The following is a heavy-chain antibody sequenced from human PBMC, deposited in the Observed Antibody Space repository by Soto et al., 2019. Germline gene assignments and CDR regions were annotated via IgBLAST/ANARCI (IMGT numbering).Heavy chain of an antibody. CDR2: IGTAGDT. CDR1: GFTFSSYD. CDR3: ARAIVTTTFYY. V-gene: IGHV3-13*04. Sequence: EVQLVESGGGLVQPGGSLRLSCSASGFTFSSYDMHWVRQGPGKGLEWVSAIGTAGDTNYAGSVKGRFIIARENAKNALYLQMISPRAGDTALYFCARAIVTTTFYYRRQGTLVTVAS. D-gene: IGHD1-26*01. J-gene: IGHJ4*02.